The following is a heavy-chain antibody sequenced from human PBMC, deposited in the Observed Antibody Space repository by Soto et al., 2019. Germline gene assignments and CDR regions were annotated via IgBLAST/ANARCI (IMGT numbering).Heavy chain of an antibody. J-gene: IGHJ4*02. CDR1: GFSFFNYG. CDR3: GKAGGSELRYFDWPEVGV. Sequence: QVHVVESGGGVVQPGTSLRLSCTASGFSFFNYGFAWIRQAPGKGLEWVAVVTYDSSEQYCADSVKGRFTISRDNSKNTVYLQMDSLQHNDSALYYCGKAGGSELRYFDWPEVGVWGQGTLVTVSS. CDR2: VTYDSSEQ. D-gene: IGHD3-9*01. V-gene: IGHV3-30*18.